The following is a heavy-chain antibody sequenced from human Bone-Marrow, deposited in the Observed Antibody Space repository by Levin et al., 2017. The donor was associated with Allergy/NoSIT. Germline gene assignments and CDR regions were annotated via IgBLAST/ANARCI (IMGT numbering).Heavy chain of an antibody. CDR3: ARHSRGDWHFDY. D-gene: IGHD2-21*02. J-gene: IGHJ4*02. Sequence: PSETLSLTCTVSGGSIRTSNYYWGWIRQPPGKGLNWLGSFFYNGNTYDSPSLRSRVTLSIDTSKNQFSLKLSSVTAADTAVYYCARHSRGDWHFDYWGEGNLVTV. CDR1: GGSIRTSNYY. CDR2: FFYNGNT. V-gene: IGHV4-39*01.